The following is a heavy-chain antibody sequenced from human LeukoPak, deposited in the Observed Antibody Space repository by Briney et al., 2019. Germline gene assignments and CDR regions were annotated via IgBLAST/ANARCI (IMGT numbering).Heavy chain of an antibody. Sequence: GESLKISCKGSGYSFTSYWIGWVRQMPGKGLEWMGIIYPGDSDTRYSPSFQGQVTISADKSISTAYLQWSSLKASGTAMYYCAILYCSSTSCPPIGAFDIWGQGTMVTVSS. V-gene: IGHV5-51*01. CDR1: GYSFTSYW. J-gene: IGHJ3*02. CDR3: AILYCSSTSCPPIGAFDI. CDR2: IYPGDSDT. D-gene: IGHD2-2*01.